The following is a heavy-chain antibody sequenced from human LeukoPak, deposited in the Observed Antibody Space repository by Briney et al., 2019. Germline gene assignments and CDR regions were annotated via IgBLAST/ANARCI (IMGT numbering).Heavy chain of an antibody. Sequence: GGSLRLSCAASGFTFSSYGVHWVRQAPGKGLEWVAFIRYDGSNKYYADSVKGRFTISRDNSKNTLYLQMNSLRAEDTAVYYCAKGSKEVLFTRDHCMDVWGKGTTVTISS. V-gene: IGHV3-30*02. CDR2: IRYDGSNK. CDR1: GFTFSSYG. CDR3: AKGSKEVLFTRDHCMDV. J-gene: IGHJ6*03. D-gene: IGHD3-3*01.